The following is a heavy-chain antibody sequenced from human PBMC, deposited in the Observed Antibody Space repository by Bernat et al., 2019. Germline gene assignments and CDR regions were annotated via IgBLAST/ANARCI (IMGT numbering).Heavy chain of an antibody. V-gene: IGHV4-61*02. J-gene: IGHJ5*02. CDR2: IYTSGST. D-gene: IGHD3-3*01. CDR3: VRVIPLRFLAKFDP. Sequence: QVQLQESGPGLVKPSQTLSLTCTVSGGSISSGSYYWSWIRQPAGKGLEWIGRIYTSGSTNYNPSLKSRVTISVDTSKNQFSLKLSSVTAADTAVYYCVRVIPLRFLAKFDPWGQGTLVTVSS. CDR1: GGSISSGSYY.